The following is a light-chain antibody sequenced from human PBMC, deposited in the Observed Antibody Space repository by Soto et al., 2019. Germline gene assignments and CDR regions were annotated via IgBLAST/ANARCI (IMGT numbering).Light chain of an antibody. CDR3: QHTNNFHFT. V-gene: IGKV1-12*01. Sequence: DIQMTQSPSSLSASVGDRVTITCRASQGISTWLAWYQQKPGKAPKLLIYTASRLQTGVPPRFSGSGSGTDFTLTINRLQPEDFATYYCQHTNNFHFTFGQGTRLEIK. CDR2: TAS. J-gene: IGKJ5*01. CDR1: QGISTW.